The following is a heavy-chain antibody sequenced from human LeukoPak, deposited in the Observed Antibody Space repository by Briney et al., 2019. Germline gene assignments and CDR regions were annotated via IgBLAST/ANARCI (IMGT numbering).Heavy chain of an antibody. CDR3: ARVRYCSTNRCYDREFDN. D-gene: IGHD2-2*01. Sequence: SETLSLTCTVSGDSVSSASYYWSWIRQPPGKGLEWIGYIYYSGNTNYNPSLKSRVTISVDTSKNQFSLKLNSVTAADTAVYYCARVRYCSTNRCYDREFDNWGQGTLVTVSS. J-gene: IGHJ4*02. V-gene: IGHV4-61*01. CDR2: IYYSGNT. CDR1: GDSVSSASYY.